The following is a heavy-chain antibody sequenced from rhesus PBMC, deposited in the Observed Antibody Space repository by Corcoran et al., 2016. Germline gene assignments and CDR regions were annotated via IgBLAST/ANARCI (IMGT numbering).Heavy chain of an antibody. CDR1: GFTFSSYV. Sequence: DVQLVESGGGLVKPGGSLRLSCVASGFTFSSYVMHWVRQAPGKGREWVSVICESVDTIYYAGSLKGRFTISRDNDKHSLFLQINSLRAEDTSVYYCTRRGYCSGIYCSGSGYGLDSWGQGVVVTVSS. CDR2: ICESVDTI. V-gene: IGHV3S26*01. D-gene: IGHD2-27*01. CDR3: TRRGYCSGIYCSGSGYGLDS. J-gene: IGHJ6*01.